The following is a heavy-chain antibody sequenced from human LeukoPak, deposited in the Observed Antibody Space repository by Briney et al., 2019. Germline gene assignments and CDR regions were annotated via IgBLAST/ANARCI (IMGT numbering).Heavy chain of an antibody. Sequence: GGSLRLSCLTSGFTLSTNAMSWVRQAPGRGLEWISGISGSGASTYYADSVKGRFTISRDDSRNTLYLQMNSLRGDDTAVYYCAKDVGKWESLHFFDYWGQGTLVTVSS. D-gene: IGHD1-26*01. CDR1: GFTLSTNA. J-gene: IGHJ4*02. CDR3: AKDVGKWESLHFFDY. V-gene: IGHV3-23*01. CDR2: ISGSGAST.